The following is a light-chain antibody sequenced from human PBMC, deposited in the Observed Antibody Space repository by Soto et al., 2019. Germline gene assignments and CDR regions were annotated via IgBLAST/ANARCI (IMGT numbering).Light chain of an antibody. CDR1: QSIGHY. Sequence: DIQMTHSPSSLSASVGDRVTITCRASQSIGHYLSWFQQRPGKAPKVLIYTASSLSTGVPSRFSGSGSGTDFTLTISSLRPEDFATYYCQQSFSTFVTFGGGTKVELK. J-gene: IGKJ4*01. CDR3: QQSFSTFVT. V-gene: IGKV1-39*01. CDR2: TAS.